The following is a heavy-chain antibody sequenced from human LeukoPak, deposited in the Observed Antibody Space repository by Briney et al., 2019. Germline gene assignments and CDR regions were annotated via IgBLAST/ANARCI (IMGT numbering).Heavy chain of an antibody. V-gene: IGHV3-23*01. D-gene: IGHD6-13*01. CDR3: AKAPMEDSWYIHFDY. CDR1: GFTFSNYA. Sequence: PGGSLRLSCAASGFTFSNYAMSWVRQAPGKGLEWVSAITNSGDYTYYADSVKGRFTISRDNSKNTLYLQINSLRAEDTAIYYCAKAPMEDSWYIHFDYWGQGTLVTVSS. J-gene: IGHJ4*02. CDR2: ITNSGDYT.